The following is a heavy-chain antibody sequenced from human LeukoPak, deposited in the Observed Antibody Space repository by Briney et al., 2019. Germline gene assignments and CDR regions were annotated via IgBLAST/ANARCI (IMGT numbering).Heavy chain of an antibody. CDR2: MFHSGST. J-gene: IGHJ6*03. D-gene: IGHD3-10*01. Sequence: SETLSLTCTVSGYSISSGYYWGWIRQPPGKGLEWIGSMFHSGSTYYNPSLKSRVTISVDTSKNQFSLKLSSVTAADTAVYYCARVTRDYGSGSYYPSYYYYYYMDVWGKGTTVTISS. CDR3: ARVTRDYGSGSYYPSYYYYYYMDV. CDR1: GYSISSGYY. V-gene: IGHV4-38-2*02.